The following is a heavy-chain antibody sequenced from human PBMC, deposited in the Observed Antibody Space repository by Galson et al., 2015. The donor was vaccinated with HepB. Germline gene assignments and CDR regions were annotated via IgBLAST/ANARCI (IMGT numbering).Heavy chain of an antibody. D-gene: IGHD3-10*01. CDR2: ISSSSSYI. CDR1: GFTFSSYS. J-gene: IGHJ4*02. V-gene: IGHV3-21*01. Sequence: SLRLSCAASGFTFSSYSMNWVRQAPGKGLEWVSSISSSSSYIYYADSVKGRFTISRDNAKNSLYLQMNSLRAEDTAVYYCAKDAVITMVRGAALDYWGQGTLVTVSS. CDR3: AKDAVITMVRGAALDY.